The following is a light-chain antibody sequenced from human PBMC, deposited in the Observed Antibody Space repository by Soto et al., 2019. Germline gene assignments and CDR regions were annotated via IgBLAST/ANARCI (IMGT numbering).Light chain of an antibody. CDR1: QSISNW. CDR2: KAS. J-gene: IGKJ1*01. Sequence: DIQMTQSPSTLSASVGDRVTITCRASQSISNWLAWYQQKPGKAPKLLIYKASSLESGVPSRFSGSGSGTEFTLTISSLQPDDFATYYCQQYNSYSGTFGQGTKV. CDR3: QQYNSYSGT. V-gene: IGKV1-5*03.